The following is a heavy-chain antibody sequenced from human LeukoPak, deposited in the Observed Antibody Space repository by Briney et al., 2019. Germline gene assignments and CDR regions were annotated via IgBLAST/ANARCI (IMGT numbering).Heavy chain of an antibody. V-gene: IGHV3-48*04. CDR2: ISSSSSTI. D-gene: IGHD3-10*01. CDR1: GFTFSSYS. CDR3: AREGGTVRLFGFMDV. Sequence: GGSLRLSCAASGFTFSSYSMNWVRQAPGKGLEWVSYISSSSSTIYYADSVKGRFTISRDNAKNSLYLQMNSLRAEDTAVYYCAREGGTVRLFGFMDVWGKGTTVTVSS. J-gene: IGHJ6*03.